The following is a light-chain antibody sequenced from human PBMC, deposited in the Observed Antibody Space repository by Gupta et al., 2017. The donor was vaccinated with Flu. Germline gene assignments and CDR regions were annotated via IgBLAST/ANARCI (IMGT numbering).Light chain of an antibody. CDR3: CSYAGSSTWV. J-gene: IGLJ3*02. V-gene: IGLV2-23*02. CDR2: EIT. Sequence: QSVLTQPASVSGSLGQSITISCIATAGDLGSFNLVSWYQQLPGKAPKVIIYEITQRPSEVSLRFSGSKPGSTASLTISGLRAEDEADYYCCSYAGSSTWVFGGGTKVTVL. CDR1: AGDLGSFNL.